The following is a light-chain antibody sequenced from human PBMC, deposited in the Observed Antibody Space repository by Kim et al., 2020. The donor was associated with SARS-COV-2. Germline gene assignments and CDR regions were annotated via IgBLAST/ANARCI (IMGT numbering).Light chain of an antibody. CDR3: CSYAGSYTFV. V-gene: IGLV2-11*03. Sequence: QSVTSSCSGTSSDVGGYKYVSWYQQYPGKAPKLMIYDVSERPSGVPDRFSGSKSGNTASLTISVLQAEDEADYYCCSYAGSYTFVFGGGTKLTVL. J-gene: IGLJ2*01. CDR1: SSDVGGYKY. CDR2: DVS.